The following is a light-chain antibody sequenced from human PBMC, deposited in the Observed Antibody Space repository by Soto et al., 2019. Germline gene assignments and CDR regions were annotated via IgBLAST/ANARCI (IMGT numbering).Light chain of an antibody. CDR3: ATWDDSLNGFYV. CDR1: SSDVGGYDY. CDR2: EVT. V-gene: IGLV2-14*01. J-gene: IGLJ1*01. Sequence: QSVLTQPASVSGSPGQSITISCTGTSSDVGGYDYVSWYQQHPGKAPKLMIYEVTYRPSGVSNRFSGSKSDNTASLTISGLRSDDEADYFCATWDDSLNGFYVFGNGTKVTVL.